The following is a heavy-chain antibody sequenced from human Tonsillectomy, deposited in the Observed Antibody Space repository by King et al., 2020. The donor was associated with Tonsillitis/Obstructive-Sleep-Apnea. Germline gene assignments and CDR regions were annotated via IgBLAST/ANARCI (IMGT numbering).Heavy chain of an antibody. Sequence: EVQLVESGGGLVQPGESLRLSCAASGFTFRSYAMSWVRQAPGKGLEWVSSVTGSHGTTYYADSVKGRFTISRDNSKSTLYLQMNSLRTEDTAVYYCAKERGDGDYALDYWGQGTLVTVSS. CDR3: AKERGDGDYALDY. J-gene: IGHJ4*02. CDR1: GFTFRSYA. V-gene: IGHV3-23*04. CDR2: VTGSHGTT. D-gene: IGHD4-17*01.